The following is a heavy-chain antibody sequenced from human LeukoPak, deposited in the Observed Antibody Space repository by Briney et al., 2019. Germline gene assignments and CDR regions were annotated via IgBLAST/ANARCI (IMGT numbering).Heavy chain of an antibody. D-gene: IGHD6-19*01. Sequence: SETLSLTCTVSGVSISSYYCSWIRQPPGKGLEWIGYISASGSTDYSPSLKSRVTISVDRSKNQCSLNLSSVTAADTAVYYCARHDEGSGWYRSYIDLWGRGTLVIVSS. CDR1: GVSISSYY. CDR2: ISASGST. J-gene: IGHJ2*01. V-gene: IGHV4-4*09. CDR3: ARHDEGSGWYRSYIDL.